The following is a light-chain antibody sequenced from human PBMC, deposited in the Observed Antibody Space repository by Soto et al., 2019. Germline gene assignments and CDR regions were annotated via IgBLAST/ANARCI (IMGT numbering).Light chain of an antibody. J-gene: IGLJ1*01. V-gene: IGLV1-51*01. CDR3: GTWDSSLSAYV. CDR1: SSNIGNNY. Sequence: QSVLTQPPSVSAAPGQKVTISCSGSSSNIGNNYVSWYQQLPGTAPTLLIYDNNKRPSGIPDRFSGSKSGTPATLGITGLQTGDEADYYCGTWDSSLSAYVFGTGTKVTVL. CDR2: DNN.